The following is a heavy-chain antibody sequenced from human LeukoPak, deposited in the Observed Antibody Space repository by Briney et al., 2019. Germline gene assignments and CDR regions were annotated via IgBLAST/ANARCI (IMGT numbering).Heavy chain of an antibody. J-gene: IGHJ6*04. D-gene: IGHD1-26*01. CDR3: ARTPYSGSSLQYCHLDA. V-gene: IGHV3-30*02. CDR2: IRFDGTSK. CDR1: GFSLSTYG. Sequence: PGESLRLSCAASGFSLSTYGIHWVRQTPGGGPEWLTYIRFDGTSKYYATSVKGRFSISRDNSANTAYLHMSSLRPEDTALYDCARTPYSGSSLQYCHLDAWGKGTTVTVSS.